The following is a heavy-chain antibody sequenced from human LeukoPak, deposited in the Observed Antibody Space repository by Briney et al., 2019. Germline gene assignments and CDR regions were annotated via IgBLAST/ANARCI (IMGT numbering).Heavy chain of an antibody. J-gene: IGHJ4*02. CDR1: GFTFDDYA. V-gene: IGHV3-9*03. CDR3: AKDVNYSPSGTFDY. Sequence: PGGSLRLSCAASGFTFDDYAMHWVRHAPGKGLEWVSSISWNSGRMDYADSVKGRFTISRDNAKNSLYLQMNGLRVEDMALYYCAKDVNYSPSGTFDYWGQGTLVTVSS. CDR2: ISWNSGRM. D-gene: IGHD3-10*01.